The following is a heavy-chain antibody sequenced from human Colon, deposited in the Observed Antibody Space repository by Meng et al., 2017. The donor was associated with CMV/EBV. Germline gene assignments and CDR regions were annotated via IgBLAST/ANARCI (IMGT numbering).Heavy chain of an antibody. Sequence: CKASGYTFTGYIIHWVRQAPGQGLEWMGRINPKSDDTRYAHNLQGRATLTRDTSITTAYMELTGLTSNDAAIYYCAKDWSGGSCFDYWGQGTLVTVSS. J-gene: IGHJ4*02. D-gene: IGHD2-15*01. CDR2: INPKSDDT. V-gene: IGHV1-2*06. CDR3: AKDWSGGSCFDY. CDR1: GYTFTGYI.